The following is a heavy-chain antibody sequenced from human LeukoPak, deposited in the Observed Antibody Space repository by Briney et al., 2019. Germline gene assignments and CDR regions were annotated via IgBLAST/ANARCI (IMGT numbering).Heavy chain of an antibody. V-gene: IGHV4-59*13. J-gene: IGHJ4*02. CDR1: GGSISFYY. CDR3: ARGGPNSGSYWSFDH. Sequence: SETLSLTCTVSGGSISFYYWSWIRQPPGKGLEWIGYIYYSGSTNYNPSLKSRVTISVDTSKNQFSLNLSSVTSADTAVYYCARGGPNSGSYWSFDHWGQGTLVTVSS. CDR2: IYYSGST. D-gene: IGHD1-26*01.